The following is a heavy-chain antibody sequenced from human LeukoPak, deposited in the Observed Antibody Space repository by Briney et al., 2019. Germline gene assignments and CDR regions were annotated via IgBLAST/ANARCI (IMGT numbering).Heavy chain of an antibody. D-gene: IGHD3-16*02. CDR2: INHSGST. V-gene: IGHV4-34*01. Sequence: SETLSLTCAVYGGSFSGYYWSWIRQPPGKGLEWIGEINHSGSTNYNPSLKSRVTISVDTSKNQFSLKLSSVTAADTAVYYSARGHYDYVWGSYRYTSWFDPWGQGTLVTVSS. CDR3: ARGHYDYVWGSYRYTSWFDP. J-gene: IGHJ5*02. CDR1: GGSFSGYY.